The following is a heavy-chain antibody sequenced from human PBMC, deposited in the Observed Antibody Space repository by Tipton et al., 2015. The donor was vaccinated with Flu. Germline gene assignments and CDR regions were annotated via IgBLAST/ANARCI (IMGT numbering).Heavy chain of an antibody. CDR1: GGSISSYH. D-gene: IGHD2-2*01. Sequence: GLVKPSETLSLTCTVSGGSISSYHWTWIRQTPGKGLEWIGHIYYSGTTSYSPSLKSRVTISKDMSKNQFSLNLRSVTAADTAVYYCARDTSLIPAALLYWGQGILVTVST. CDR3: ARDTSLIPAALLY. V-gene: IGHV4-59*01. J-gene: IGHJ4*02. CDR2: IYYSGTT.